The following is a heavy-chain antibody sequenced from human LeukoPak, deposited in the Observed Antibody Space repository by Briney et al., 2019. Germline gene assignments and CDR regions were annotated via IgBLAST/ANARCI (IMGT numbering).Heavy chain of an antibody. D-gene: IGHD3-3*01. V-gene: IGHV3-48*01. CDR2: IDARSGIT. CDR3: ARTYDFGRGPPGDAFDN. Sequence: GGSLRLSCATSGFTFSSYSMNWVRQAPGKVPEWVSYIDARSGITYYADSVQGRFTISRDNAQESVFLQMNSLRADDTAVYYCARTYDFGRGPPGDAFDNWGPGTLVTVSS. CDR1: GFTFSSYS. J-gene: IGHJ3*02.